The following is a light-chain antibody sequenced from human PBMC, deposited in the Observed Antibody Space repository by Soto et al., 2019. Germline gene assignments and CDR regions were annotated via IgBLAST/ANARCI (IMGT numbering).Light chain of an antibody. Sequence: ECVLTQSPGSLSLSPGERATLSCRASQTVRNNYLAWYQQKPGQAPRLLIYDASSRATGIPDRFSGGGSGIDFTLTISRLEPEDFAVYYCQQFSSYPLTFGGGTKVDI. V-gene: IGKV3-20*01. CDR2: DAS. J-gene: IGKJ4*01. CDR1: QTVRNNY. CDR3: QQFSSYPLT.